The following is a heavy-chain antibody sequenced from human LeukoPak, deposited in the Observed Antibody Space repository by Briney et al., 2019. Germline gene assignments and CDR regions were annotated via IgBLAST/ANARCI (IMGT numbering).Heavy chain of an antibody. D-gene: IGHD3-10*01. V-gene: IGHV3-21*01. J-gene: IGHJ4*02. Sequence: GGSLRLSCAASGFTFSSYSMKWVRQGPGKGLEWVSSFSSSSSYIYYADSVKGRFTISRDNAKNSLYLQMNSLRAEDTAVYYCARLKYYYGSGPAGYFDYWGQGTLVTVSS. CDR1: GFTFSSYS. CDR3: ARLKYYYGSGPAGYFDY. CDR2: FSSSSSYI.